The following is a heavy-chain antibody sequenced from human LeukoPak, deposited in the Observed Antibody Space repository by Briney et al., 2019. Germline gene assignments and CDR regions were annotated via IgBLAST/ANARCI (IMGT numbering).Heavy chain of an antibody. CDR1: GYSFTSYW. CDR2: IYPGDSDT. D-gene: IGHD4-23*01. V-gene: IGHV5-51*01. J-gene: IGHJ4*02. Sequence: GESLQISCKGSGYSFTSYWIGWGRPMPGKGREWMGIIYPGDSDTRYSPSFQGQVTISADKSISTAYLQWSSLKASDTAMYYCARIYGGIDQGPFDYWGQGTLVTVSS. CDR3: ARIYGGIDQGPFDY.